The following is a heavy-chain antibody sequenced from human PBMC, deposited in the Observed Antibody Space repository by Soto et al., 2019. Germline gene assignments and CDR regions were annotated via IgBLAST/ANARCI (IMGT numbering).Heavy chain of an antibody. CDR1: GYTFTSYG. CDR2: ISAYNGNT. CDR3: ARPGGDYSNHGYYFYYGMDV. D-gene: IGHD4-4*01. Sequence: GASVKVSCKASGYTFTSYGISWVRQAPGQGLEWMGWISAYNGNTNYAQKLQGRVTMTTDTSTSTAYMELRSLRSDDTAVYYCARPGGDYSNHGYYFYYGMDVWGQGTTVTVSS. V-gene: IGHV1-18*01. J-gene: IGHJ6*02.